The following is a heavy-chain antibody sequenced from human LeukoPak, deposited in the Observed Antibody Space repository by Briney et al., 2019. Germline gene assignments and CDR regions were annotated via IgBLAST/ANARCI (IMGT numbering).Heavy chain of an antibody. Sequence: GGSLRLSCAASGFTFSSYAMSWVRQAPGKGLEWVSAISGSGGSTYYADSVKGRFTISRDNSKNTLYLQMNSLRAEDTAVYYRAKGATYYYDSSGEGAWGQGTLVTVSS. D-gene: IGHD3-22*01. J-gene: IGHJ4*02. CDR1: GFTFSSYA. V-gene: IGHV3-23*01. CDR2: ISGSGGST. CDR3: AKGATYYYDSSGEGA.